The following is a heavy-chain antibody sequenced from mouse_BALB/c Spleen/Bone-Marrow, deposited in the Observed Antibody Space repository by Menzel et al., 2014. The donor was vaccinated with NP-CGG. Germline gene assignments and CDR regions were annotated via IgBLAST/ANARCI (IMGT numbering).Heavy chain of an antibody. CDR2: INPDSSTI. CDR1: GFDFSRYW. CDR3: ARPVYRYDPPAY. Sequence: VQLKESGGGLVQPGGSLKLSCAASGFDFSRYWMGWVRQAPGKGLEWIGEINPDSSTIKYTPSLKDKFIISRDKAKNTLYLQMSKVRSEDTALYYCARPVYRYDPPAYWGQGTTLTVSS. V-gene: IGHV4-1*02. D-gene: IGHD2-14*01. J-gene: IGHJ2*01.